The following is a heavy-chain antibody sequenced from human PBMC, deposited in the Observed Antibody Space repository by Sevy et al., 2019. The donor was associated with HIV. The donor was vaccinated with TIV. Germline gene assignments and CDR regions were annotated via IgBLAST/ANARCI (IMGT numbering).Heavy chain of an antibody. J-gene: IGHJ5*02. CDR2: ISSSSSYI. V-gene: IGHV3-21*01. CDR1: GFTFSSYS. Sequence: GGSLRLSCAASGFTFSSYSMNWVRQAPGKGLEWVSSISSSSSYIYYADSVKGRFTISRDNAKNSLYLQMNSLRAEDTAVYYWARDRSGYDFFDWFDPWGQGTLVTVSS. CDR3: ARDRSGYDFFDWFDP. D-gene: IGHD5-12*01.